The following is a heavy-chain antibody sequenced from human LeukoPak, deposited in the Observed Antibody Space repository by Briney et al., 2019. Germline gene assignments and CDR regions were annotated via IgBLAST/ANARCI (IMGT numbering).Heavy chain of an antibody. D-gene: IGHD6-13*01. CDR3: AKDSGYSSSWTLDY. Sequence: GRSLRLSCAASGFTFSSYGMHWDRQAPGKGLEWVAVISYDGSNKYYADSVKGRFTISRDNSKNTLYLQMNSLRAEDTAVYYCAKDSGYSSSWTLDYWGQGTLVTVSS. CDR2: ISYDGSNK. V-gene: IGHV3-30*18. J-gene: IGHJ4*02. CDR1: GFTFSSYG.